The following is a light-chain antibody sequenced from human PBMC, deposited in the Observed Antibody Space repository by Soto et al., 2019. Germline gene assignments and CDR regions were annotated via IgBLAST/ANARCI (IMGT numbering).Light chain of an antibody. Sequence: DIQMTQSPSSLSASVEDRVIITCRAIQSISNHLNWYQQKPGKDPKILTVAASSLQSGVPSRFSGSRSGPDSTLAISSLKPEDFATYYCQQSCSSPPTFGQGTKVDNK. CDR2: AAS. V-gene: IGKV1-39*01. CDR1: QSISNH. CDR3: QQSCSSPPT. J-gene: IGKJ1*01.